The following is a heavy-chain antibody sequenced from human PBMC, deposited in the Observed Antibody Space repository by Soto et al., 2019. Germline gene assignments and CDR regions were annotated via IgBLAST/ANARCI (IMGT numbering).Heavy chain of an antibody. CDR2: VYYSGST. J-gene: IGHJ4*02. CDR1: GGSISGYY. CDR3: AKYRRTDAEGYRLDF. V-gene: IGHV4-59*01. D-gene: IGHD5-12*01. Sequence: QVQLQESGPGLVRPSGTLSLTCTLSGGSISGYYWSWIRQPPGKGLEWIGYVYYSGSTKYNPSLESRVTISVDMSTNQFSLMLTSVTAADTAVYYCAKYRRTDAEGYRLDFWGQGTLVTVSS.